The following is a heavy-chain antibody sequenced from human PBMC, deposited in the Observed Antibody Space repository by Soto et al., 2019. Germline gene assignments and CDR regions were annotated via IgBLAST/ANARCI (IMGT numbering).Heavy chain of an antibody. D-gene: IGHD5-18*01. V-gene: IGHV3-49*03. CDR3: NRIPGRQLWRLASAY. CDR2: IRSKAYGGTT. CDR1: GFTFGDYA. J-gene: IGHJ1*01. Sequence: SLRLSCTASGFTFGDYAMSWFRQAPGKGLEWVGFIRSKAYGGTTEYAASVKGRFTISRDDSKSIAYLQMNSLKTEDTAVYYCNRIPGRQLWRLASAYWGQGTLVTVSS.